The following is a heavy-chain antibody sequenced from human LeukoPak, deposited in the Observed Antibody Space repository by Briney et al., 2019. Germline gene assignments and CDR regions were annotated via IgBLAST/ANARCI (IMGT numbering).Heavy chain of an antibody. J-gene: IGHJ4*02. CDR3: AASAPRDY. Sequence: PGGSLRLSCAASGFTFSTYSMNWVRQAPGKGLEWVSSISTSSTYIYYADSVKGRFTISRDNTKNSLYLQMNSLRAEDTAVYYCAASAPRDYWGQGTLVTVSS. V-gene: IGHV3-21*01. CDR1: GFTFSTYS. CDR2: ISTSSTYI.